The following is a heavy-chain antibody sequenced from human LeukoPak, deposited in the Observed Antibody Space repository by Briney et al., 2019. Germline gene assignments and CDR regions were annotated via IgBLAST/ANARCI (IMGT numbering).Heavy chain of an antibody. V-gene: IGHV1-69*06. J-gene: IGHJ4*02. CDR2: IVPIFGTA. D-gene: IGHD2-15*01. CDR1: GGTFSSYA. CDR3: ARDGLGYCSGGSCYSLLY. Sequence: SVKVSCKASGGTFSSYAISWVRQAPGQGLEWMGGIVPIFGTANYAQKFQGRVTITADKSTSTAYMELSSLRSEDTAVYYCARDGLGYCSGGSCYSLLYWGQGTLVTVSS.